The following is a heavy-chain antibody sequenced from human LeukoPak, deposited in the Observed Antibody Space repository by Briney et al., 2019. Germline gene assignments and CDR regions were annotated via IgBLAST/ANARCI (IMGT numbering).Heavy chain of an antibody. CDR3: ARSSSGWYGGFDY. CDR1: GFIFSTYW. Sequence: GGSLRLSCAASGFIFSTYWMSWVRQVPGRGLEWVTNIKQDGSEIYYVDSVKGRFTISRDNAKNSVYLQMNNLRVEDTAVYYCARSSSGWYGGFDYWGQGTLVTVSS. J-gene: IGHJ4*02. CDR2: IKQDGSEI. D-gene: IGHD6-19*01. V-gene: IGHV3-7*01.